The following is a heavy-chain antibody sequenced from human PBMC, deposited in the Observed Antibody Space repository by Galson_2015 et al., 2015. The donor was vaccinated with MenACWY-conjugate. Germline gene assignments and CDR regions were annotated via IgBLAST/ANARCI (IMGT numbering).Heavy chain of an antibody. CDR3: ASTNCRGDCYLDF. V-gene: IGHV1-3*01. Sequence: SVKVSCKASGYTFTTYGLHWVRQAPGHRLEWMGGINAGNAGDGDTKYSPKFQGRVTLTRDRSADVVYMELSSLTSEDTAVFYCASTNCRGDCYLDFWGQGTLVAVSS. D-gene: IGHD2-21*02. CDR2: INAGNAGDGDT. J-gene: IGHJ4*02. CDR1: GYTFTTYG.